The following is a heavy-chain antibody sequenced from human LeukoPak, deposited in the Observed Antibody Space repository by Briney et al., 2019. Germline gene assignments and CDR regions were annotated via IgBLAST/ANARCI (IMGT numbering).Heavy chain of an antibody. Sequence: SLKLSCKGSGYSFTSYWIGWGCRMPGKGLEWMGIIYPSNADTRHSIPWDMRVTISGDKSISSAYLQWSSLKASDTAMYYCARPHYDNSGYFDCWGHGILVSVSS. V-gene: IGHV5-51*01. CDR2: IYPSNADT. CDR3: ARPHYDNSGYFDC. J-gene: IGHJ4*03. D-gene: IGHD3-22*01. CDR1: GYSFTSYW.